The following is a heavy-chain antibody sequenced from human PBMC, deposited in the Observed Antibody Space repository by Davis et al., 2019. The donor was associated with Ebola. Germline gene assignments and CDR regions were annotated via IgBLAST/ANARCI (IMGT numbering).Heavy chain of an antibody. J-gene: IGHJ4*02. Sequence: MPSETLSLTCTVSGGSISSYYWSWIRQPPGKGLEWIGYIYYSGSTNYNPSLKSRVTISVDTSKNQFSLKLSSVTTADTAVYYCASLYGSGSYYNDYWGQGTLVTVSS. CDR3: ASLYGSGSYYNDY. CDR1: GGSISSYY. V-gene: IGHV4-59*08. CDR2: IYYSGST. D-gene: IGHD3-10*01.